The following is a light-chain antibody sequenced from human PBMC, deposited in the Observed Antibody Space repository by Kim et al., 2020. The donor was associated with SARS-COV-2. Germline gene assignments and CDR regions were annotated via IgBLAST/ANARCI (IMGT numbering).Light chain of an antibody. CDR1: QSVSNN. CDR3: LQYNNWPPLT. CDR2: GAS. V-gene: IGKV3-15*01. J-gene: IGKJ4*01. Sequence: DTVMTQSPSPLSLSPGESSPLSCWASQSVSNNLAWYQPKPFQAPRLLIYGASTRATGIPARFSGSGSGTEFTLTISSLQSEDFAVYYCLQYNNWPPLTGGGGTKVDIK.